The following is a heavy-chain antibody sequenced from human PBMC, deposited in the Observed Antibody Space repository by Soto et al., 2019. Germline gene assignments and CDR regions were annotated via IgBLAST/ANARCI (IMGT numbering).Heavy chain of an antibody. V-gene: IGHV3-33*01. D-gene: IGHD2-15*01. J-gene: IGHJ2*01. Sequence: QVQLVESGGGVVQPGRSLRLSCAASGFTFSSYGMHWVRQAPGKGLEWVAVIWYDGSNKYYADSVKGRVTISRDNSKNTLYLQMNSLRAEDTAVYYCARGHYGGNSYFWYFDLWGRVTLVTVSS. CDR2: IWYDGSNK. CDR1: GFTFSSYG. CDR3: ARGHYGGNSYFWYFDL.